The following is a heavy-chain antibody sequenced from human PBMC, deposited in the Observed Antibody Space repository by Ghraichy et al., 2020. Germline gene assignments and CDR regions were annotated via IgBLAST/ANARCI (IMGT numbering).Heavy chain of an antibody. CDR3: ARRGEISAFGD. CDR1: GFIVSKNY. J-gene: IGHJ4*02. D-gene: IGHD3-16*01. CDR2: ITSGGTP. Sequence: GRSLRLSCAASGFIVSKNYMALVRQAPGKGLEWVSAITSGGTPYYADSVKGRFTISKHNSENTLDLQMNSLRTEDTAIYYCARRGEISAFGDWGQGALVSVSS. V-gene: IGHV3-53*04.